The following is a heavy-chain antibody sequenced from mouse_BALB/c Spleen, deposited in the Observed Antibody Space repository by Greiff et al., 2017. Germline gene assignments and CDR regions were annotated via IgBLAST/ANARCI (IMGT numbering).Heavy chain of an antibody. CDR1: GFTFSDYY. D-gene: IGHD1-2*01. CDR2: ISDGGSYT. J-gene: IGHJ3*01. V-gene: IGHV5-4*02. Sequence: DVMLVESGGGLVKPGGSLKLSCAASGFTFSDYYMYWVRQTPEKRLEWVATISDGGSYTYYPDSVKGRFTISRDNAKNNLYLQMSSLKSEDTAMYYCARELLRLQWFAYWGQGTLVTVSA. CDR3: ARELLRLQWFAY.